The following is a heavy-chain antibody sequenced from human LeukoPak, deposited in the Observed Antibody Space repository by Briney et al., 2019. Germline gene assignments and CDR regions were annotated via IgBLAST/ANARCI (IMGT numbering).Heavy chain of an antibody. D-gene: IGHD2-15*01. J-gene: IGHJ6*02. CDR3: ARPRVSYCSGGSCYSYYYYGMDV. CDR2: ISSSSSAI. CDR1: GFTFSSCT. V-gene: IGHV3-48*01. Sequence: QRWGSLRLSCAASGFTFSSCTMNWVRQAPGKGLEWVSYISSSSSAIYYAAAVKGRFTISRDNAKNSLYLQMNSLRAEDTAVYYCARPRVSYCSGGSCYSYYYYGMDVWGQGTMVTVSS.